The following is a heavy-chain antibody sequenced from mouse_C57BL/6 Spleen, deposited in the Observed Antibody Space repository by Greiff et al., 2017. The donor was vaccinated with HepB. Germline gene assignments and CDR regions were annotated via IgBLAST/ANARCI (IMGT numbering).Heavy chain of an antibody. D-gene: IGHD1-1*01. CDR3: ASEDYGSSYGYFDV. J-gene: IGHJ1*03. CDR1: GYTFTSYW. CDR2: IDPNSGGT. V-gene: IGHV1-72*01. Sequence: QVHVKQPGAELVKPGASVKLSCKASGYTFTSYWMHWVKQRPGRGLEWIGRIDPNSGGTKYNEKFKSKATLTVDKPSSPAYMQRSSLTSEDSAVYYWASEDYGSSYGYFDVWGTGTTVTVSS.